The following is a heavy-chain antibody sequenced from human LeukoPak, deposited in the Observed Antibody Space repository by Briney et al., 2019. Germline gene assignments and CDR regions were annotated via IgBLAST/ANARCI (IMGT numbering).Heavy chain of an antibody. V-gene: IGHV5-51*01. J-gene: IGHJ1*01. D-gene: IGHD3-22*01. CDR3: ARREDYFDTRGNGNEYFHH. CDR1: GYSFTSYW. CDR2: IYPGDSDV. Sequence: GESLKISCKGSGYSFTSYWIGWVRQRPGKGLELMGTIYPGDSDVRYSPSFEGQVTISVDKSTTTVSLQWSSLKASDTAVYYCARREDYFDTRGNGNEYFHHWGQGTLVTVYS.